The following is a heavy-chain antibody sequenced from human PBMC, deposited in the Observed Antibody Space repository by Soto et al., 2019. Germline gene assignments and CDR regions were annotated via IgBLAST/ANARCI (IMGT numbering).Heavy chain of an antibody. V-gene: IGHV4-59*01. CDR1: GGSISSYY. CDR3: AGSVTSSGYWPPPLDY. Sequence: PSETLSLTCTVSGGSISSYYWSWIRQPPGKGLEWIGYIYYSGSTNYNPSLKSRVTISVDTSKNQFSLKLSSVTAADTAVYYCAGSVTSSGYWPPPLDYWGQGTLVTVSS. J-gene: IGHJ4*02. CDR2: IYYSGST. D-gene: IGHD3-22*01.